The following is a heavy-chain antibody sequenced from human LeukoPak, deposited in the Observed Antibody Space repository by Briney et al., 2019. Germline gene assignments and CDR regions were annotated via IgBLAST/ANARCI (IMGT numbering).Heavy chain of an antibody. CDR2: INYNGHST. CDR3: AKDPNWEGGY. CDR1: GFSFGNSD. Sequence: GGSLRLSCAASGFSFGNSDMNWFRQAPGEGPHWVANINYNGHSTYYADSVKGRFTIARDNSKSMLFLQMDGLRAEDTALYYCAKDPNWEGGYWGQGTLVTVSS. D-gene: IGHD1-1*01. V-gene: IGHV3-23*01. J-gene: IGHJ4*02.